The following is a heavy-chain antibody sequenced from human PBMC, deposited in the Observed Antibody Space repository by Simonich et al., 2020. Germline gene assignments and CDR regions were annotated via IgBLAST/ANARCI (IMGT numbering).Heavy chain of an antibody. V-gene: IGHV1-18*01. Sequence: QVQLVQSGAEVKKPGASVKVSCKASGYTFTSYGISWVRQAPGQGLEWMGWISAYNVNTNTAQKLQGRVTMTTDTSTSTAYMELRSLRSDDTAVYYCARASRGTWWYYYFDYWGQGTLVTVSS. J-gene: IGHJ4*02. D-gene: IGHD2-15*01. CDR3: ARASRGTWWYYYFDY. CDR2: ISAYNVNT. CDR1: GYTFTSYG.